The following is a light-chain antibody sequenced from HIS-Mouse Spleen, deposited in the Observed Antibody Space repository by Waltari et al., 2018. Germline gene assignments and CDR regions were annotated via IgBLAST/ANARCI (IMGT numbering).Light chain of an antibody. CDR3: QVWDSSSDHVV. V-gene: IGLV3-10*01. CDR2: EDS. J-gene: IGLJ2*01. Sequence: SYELTQPPSVSVSPGQTARITCPGDALPKKYAYWYQQKSGQAPVLVIYEDSKRPSGIPERFSGSSSGTMATLTISGAQVEDEADYYCQVWDSSSDHVVFGGGTKLTVL. CDR1: ALPKKY.